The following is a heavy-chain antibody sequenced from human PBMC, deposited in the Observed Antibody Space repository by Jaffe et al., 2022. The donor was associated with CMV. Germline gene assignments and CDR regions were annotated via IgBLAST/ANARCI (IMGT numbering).Heavy chain of an antibody. J-gene: IGHJ6*02. CDR3: ARDLDSSRADGMDV. D-gene: IGHD6-13*01. Sequence: EVQLVESGGGLVQPGGSLRLSCAASGFTFSSYWMSWVRQAPGKGLEWVANIKQDGSEKYYVDSVKGRFTISRDNAKNSLYLQMNSLRAEDTAVYYCARDLDSSRADGMDVWGQGTTVTVSS. CDR1: GFTFSSYW. V-gene: IGHV3-7*01. CDR2: IKQDGSEK.